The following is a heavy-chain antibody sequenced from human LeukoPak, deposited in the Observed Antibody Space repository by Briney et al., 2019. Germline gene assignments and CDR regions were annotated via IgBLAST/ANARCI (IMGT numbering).Heavy chain of an antibody. V-gene: IGHV4-59*01. CDR3: ARADDSSGYYLGY. CDR1: GGSISSYY. D-gene: IGHD3-22*01. Sequence: SETLSLTCTVSGGSISSYYWSWIRQPPGKGLERIGYIYYSGSTNYNPSLKSRVTISVDTSKNQFSLKLSSVTAADTAVYYCARADDSSGYYLGYWGQGTLVTVSS. CDR2: IYYSGST. J-gene: IGHJ4*02.